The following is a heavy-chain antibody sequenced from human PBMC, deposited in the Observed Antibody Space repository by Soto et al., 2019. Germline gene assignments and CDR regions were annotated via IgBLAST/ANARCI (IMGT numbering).Heavy chain of an antibody. CDR3: AKDPLSCGGDCYATDAFDI. J-gene: IGHJ3*02. D-gene: IGHD2-21*02. CDR2: ISWNSGSI. Sequence: EVQLVESGGGLVQPGRSLRLSCAASGFTFDDYAMHWVRQAPGKGLEWVSGISWNSGSIGYADSVKGRYTISRDNAKNSIYLQMNRLRAEDTALYYCAKDPLSCGGDCYATDAFDIWGQGTMVTVSS. V-gene: IGHV3-9*01. CDR1: GFTFDDYA.